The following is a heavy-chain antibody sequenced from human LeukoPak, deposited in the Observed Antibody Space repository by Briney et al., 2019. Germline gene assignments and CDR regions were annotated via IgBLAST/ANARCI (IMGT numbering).Heavy chain of an antibody. V-gene: IGHV4-34*01. D-gene: IGHD3-10*01. Sequence: SETLSLTCAVYGGSFSGYYWSWIRQPPGKGLEWIGKINHSGSTNYNPSLKSRVTISVDTSKNQFSLKLSSVTAADTAVYYCARGKSAMVRGVTDYWGQGTLVTVSS. CDR2: INHSGST. J-gene: IGHJ4*02. CDR3: ARGKSAMVRGVTDY. CDR1: GGSFSGYY.